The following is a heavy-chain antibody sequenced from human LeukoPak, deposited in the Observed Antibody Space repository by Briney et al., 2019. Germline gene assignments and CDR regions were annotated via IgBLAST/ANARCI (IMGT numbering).Heavy chain of an antibody. J-gene: IGHJ4*02. CDR3: ARRERYCSGGSCYSFDY. V-gene: IGHV5-51*01. CDR1: GYSFTSYW. Sequence: GESLKISCKGSGYSFTSYWIGWVRQMPGEGLEWMGIIYPGDSDTRYSPSFQGQVTISADKSISTAYLQWSSLKASDTAMYYCARRERYCSGGSCYSFDYWGQGTLVTVSS. CDR2: IYPGDSDT. D-gene: IGHD2-15*01.